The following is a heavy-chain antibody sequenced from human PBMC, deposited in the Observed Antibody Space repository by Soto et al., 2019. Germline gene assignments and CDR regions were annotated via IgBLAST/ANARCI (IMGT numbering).Heavy chain of an antibody. CDR3: ARGVAGSGFDL. Sequence: LSLTFAISGDIVSSNTAAWNWIRSSPSRDLEWLGRTYYRSNWRHDYAVSVKSRITVNPDTSKNHFSLQLNSVTPDDTAVYYCARGVAGSGFDLWGQGTLVTVSS. CDR2: TYYRSNWRH. CDR1: GDIVSSNTAA. V-gene: IGHV6-1*01. D-gene: IGHD6-19*01. J-gene: IGHJ4*02.